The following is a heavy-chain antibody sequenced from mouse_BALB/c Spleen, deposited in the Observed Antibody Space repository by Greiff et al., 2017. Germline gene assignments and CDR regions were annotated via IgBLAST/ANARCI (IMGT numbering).Heavy chain of an antibody. V-gene: IGHV5-15*02. CDR3: ARVYGSSHYYAMDY. J-gene: IGHJ4*01. D-gene: IGHD1-1*01. CDR2: ISNLAYSI. CDR1: GFTFSDYG. Sequence: EVKLVESGGGLVQPGGSRKLSCAASGFTFSDYGMAWVRQAPGKGPEWVAFISNLAYSIYYADTVTGRFTISRENAKNTLYLEMSSLRSEDTAMYYCARVYGSSHYYAMDYWGQGTSVTVSS.